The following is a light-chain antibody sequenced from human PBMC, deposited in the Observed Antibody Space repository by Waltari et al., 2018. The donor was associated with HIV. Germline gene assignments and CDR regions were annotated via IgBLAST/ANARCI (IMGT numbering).Light chain of an antibody. CDR3: SSRDTTGKFWV. J-gene: IGLJ1*01. Sequence: SSELTQDPFVSVAPGQTARITCQGDILRVYYGSWYQQRQGQAPRLVSYGSNNRPSGIPDRFSGSTSGNTMSLTITATQAEDEGDFFCSSRDTTGKFWVFGSGT. V-gene: IGLV3-19*01. CDR2: GSN. CDR1: ILRVYY.